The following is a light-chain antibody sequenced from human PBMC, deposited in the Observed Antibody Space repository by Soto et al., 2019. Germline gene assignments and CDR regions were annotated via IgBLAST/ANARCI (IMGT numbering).Light chain of an antibody. CDR2: NTY. V-gene: IGLV8-61*01. CDR1: SGSVSTSYY. Sequence: QTVVTQEPSFSVSPGGTVTLTCGLSSGSVSTSYYPSWYQQTPGQAPRTLIYNTYTRSSGVPDRFSASILGDKAALTITGAQADDESDYYCVLYMGSGISVFGGGTKATVL. CDR3: VLYMGSGISV. J-gene: IGLJ2*01.